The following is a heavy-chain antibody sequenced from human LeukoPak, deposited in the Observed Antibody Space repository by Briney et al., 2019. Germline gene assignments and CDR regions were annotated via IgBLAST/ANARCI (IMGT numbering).Heavy chain of an antibody. D-gene: IGHD2-2*01. CDR1: GGSISSSSYY. J-gene: IGHJ4*02. V-gene: IGHV4-39*07. CDR3: ARNAGTY. Sequence: SETLSLTCTVSGGSISSSSYYWGWIRQPPGKGLEWIGSIYYSGSTYYNPSLKSRVTISVDTSKNQFSLKLSSVTAADTAVYYCARNAGTYWGQGTRVTVSS. CDR2: IYYSGST.